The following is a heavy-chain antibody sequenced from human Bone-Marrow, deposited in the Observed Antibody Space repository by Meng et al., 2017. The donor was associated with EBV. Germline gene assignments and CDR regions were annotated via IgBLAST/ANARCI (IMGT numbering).Heavy chain of an antibody. V-gene: IGHV1-2*02. CDR2: INPKSGGT. D-gene: IGHD6-13*01. J-gene: IGHJ4*02. Sequence: GQGGQSGAEVQKPGASVKVSCKASGYTFTGYYIYWVRQAPGKGLEWMGYINPKSGGTDYSQKFQARVTMTRDTSISTVYMELSSLRSDDTAVYYCARGAAAGTLKFDYWGQGTLVTVSS. CDR1: GYTFTGYY. CDR3: ARGAAAGTLKFDY.